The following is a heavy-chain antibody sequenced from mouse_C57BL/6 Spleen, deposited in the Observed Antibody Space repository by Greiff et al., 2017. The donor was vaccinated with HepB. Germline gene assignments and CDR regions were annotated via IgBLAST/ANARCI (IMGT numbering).Heavy chain of an antibody. J-gene: IGHJ4*01. Sequence: VMLVESGPGLVAPSQSLSITCTVSGFSLTSYAISWVRQPPGKGLEWLGVIWTGGGTNYNSALKSRLSISKDNSKSQVFLKMNSLQTDDTARYYCARTYYRDYYAMDYWGQGTSVTVSS. CDR1: GFSLTSYA. D-gene: IGHD2-10*01. CDR2: IWTGGGT. V-gene: IGHV2-9-1*01. CDR3: ARTYYRDYYAMDY.